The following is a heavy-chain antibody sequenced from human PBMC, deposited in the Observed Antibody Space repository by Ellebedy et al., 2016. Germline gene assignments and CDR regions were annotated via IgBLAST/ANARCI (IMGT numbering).Heavy chain of an antibody. Sequence: SETLSLXCTVSGGSISSSSYYWGWIRQPPGKGLEWIGSIYYSGSTYYNPSLKSRVTISVDTSKNQFSLKLSSVTAADTAVYYCARGGPVTALTYWGQGTLVTVSS. V-gene: IGHV4-39*07. CDR1: GGSISSSSYY. D-gene: IGHD2-21*02. CDR3: ARGGPVTALTY. CDR2: IYYSGST. J-gene: IGHJ4*02.